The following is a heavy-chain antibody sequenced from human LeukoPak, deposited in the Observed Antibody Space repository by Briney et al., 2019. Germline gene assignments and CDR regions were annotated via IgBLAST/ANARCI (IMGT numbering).Heavy chain of an antibody. V-gene: IGHV3-53*01. CDR2: IYSGGNT. CDR3: ARDLGGFDS. Sequence: PGGSLRLSCAVSGFTVSSNYMSWVRQAPGKGLEWVSVIYSGGNTYYTDSVKGRFTISRDNSKNTLYLQMNSLRAEDTAVYYCARDLGGFDSWGQGTLVTVSS. CDR1: GFTVSSNY. D-gene: IGHD3-16*01. J-gene: IGHJ4*02.